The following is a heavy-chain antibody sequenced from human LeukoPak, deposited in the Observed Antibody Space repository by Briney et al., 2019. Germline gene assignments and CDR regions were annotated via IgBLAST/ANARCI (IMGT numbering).Heavy chain of an antibody. CDR1: GYTFTGYY. CDR2: INPNSGGT. J-gene: IGHJ6*02. Sequence: ASVKVSRKASGYTFTGYYMHWVRQAPGQGLEWMGWINPNSGGTNYAQKFQGRVTMTRDTSISTAYMELSRLRSDDTAVYYCARERRGYSYGLYYYYGMDVWGQGTTVTVSS. D-gene: IGHD5-18*01. CDR3: ARERRGYSYGLYYYYGMDV. V-gene: IGHV1-2*02.